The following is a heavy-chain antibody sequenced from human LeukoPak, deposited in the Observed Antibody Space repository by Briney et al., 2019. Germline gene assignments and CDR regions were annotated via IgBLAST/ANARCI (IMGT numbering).Heavy chain of an antibody. CDR1: GFTFSSYE. CDR3: VRGGFSLDY. J-gene: IGHJ4*02. Sequence: GGSLRLSCAASGFTFSSYEMNWVRQAPGKGLEWVSYISSSSSTIYYADSVKGRIIISRDNARNSLYLQMNSPRAEDTAVYYCVRGGFSLDYWGQGTLVTVSS. V-gene: IGHV3-48*03. CDR2: ISSSSSTI. D-gene: IGHD3-10*01.